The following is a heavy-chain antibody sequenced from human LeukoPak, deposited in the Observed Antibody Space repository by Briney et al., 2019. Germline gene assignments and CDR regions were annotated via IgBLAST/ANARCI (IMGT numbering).Heavy chain of an antibody. CDR1: GFTFSSFS. D-gene: IGHD5-24*01. CDR3: ARDRPVEMATRALGY. CDR2: ISSRSSTI. Sequence: GGSLRLSCAVSGFTFSSFSMNWVRQAPGKGLEWISYISSRSSTIYYADSVKGRFTISRENAKNSLYLQMNSLRDEDTAVYYCARDRPVEMATRALGYWGQRTLVTVSS. V-gene: IGHV3-48*02. J-gene: IGHJ4*02.